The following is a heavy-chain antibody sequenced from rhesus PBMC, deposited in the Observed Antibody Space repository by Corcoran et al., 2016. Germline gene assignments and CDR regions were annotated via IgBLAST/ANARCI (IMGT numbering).Heavy chain of an antibody. V-gene: IGHV3-54*02. CDR1: GFTLRIYG. CDR2: ISSDGTNK. CDR3: TRFDV. Sequence: EVQLVESGGGLAQPGGSLRLSCAASGFTLRIYGIHWVRLAPGSGLELVACISSDGTNKSSADSVKDRFTISRDNSNSMVYLQMNNLKLEDTAVYYCTRFDVWGPGVLVIVSS. J-gene: IGHJ5-1*01.